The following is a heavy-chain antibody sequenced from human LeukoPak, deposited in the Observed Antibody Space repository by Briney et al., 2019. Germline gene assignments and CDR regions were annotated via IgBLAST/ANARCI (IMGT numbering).Heavy chain of an antibody. D-gene: IGHD3-22*01. CDR2: FDPEDGET. CDR1: GYTLTELS. Sequence: ASVKVSCKVSGYTLTELSMHWVRQAPGKGLEWMGGFDPEDGETIYAQKFQGRVTMTEDTSTDTAYMELSSLRSEDTAVYYCATIDSSGYYPWAFDIWGQGTMVTVSP. J-gene: IGHJ3*02. V-gene: IGHV1-24*01. CDR3: ATIDSSGYYPWAFDI.